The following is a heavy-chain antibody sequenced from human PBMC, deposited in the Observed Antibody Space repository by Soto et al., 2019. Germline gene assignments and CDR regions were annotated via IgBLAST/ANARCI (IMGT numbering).Heavy chain of an antibody. V-gene: IGHV1-58*01. Sequence: SVKVSCKASGFTFTSSAVQWVRQARGQRLEWIGWIVVGSGNTNYAQKFQERVTITRDMSTSTAYMELSSLRSEDTAVYYCASSPLRYGILSPGAFDIWGQGTMVTVSS. CDR3: ASSPLRYGILSPGAFDI. CDR1: GFTFTSSA. D-gene: IGHD3-9*01. J-gene: IGHJ3*02. CDR2: IVVGSGNT.